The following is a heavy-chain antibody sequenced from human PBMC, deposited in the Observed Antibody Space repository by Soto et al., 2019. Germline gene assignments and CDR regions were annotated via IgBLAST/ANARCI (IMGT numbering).Heavy chain of an antibody. Sequence: PGGSLRLSCVASGFTLSNYGMHWVRQAPGKGLEWIALIWYEGTTKYSTDSMKGRFPISRDQSKSTLYLQVNSLRAEDTATYYCARDVGSSVSSRCFDTGGKGTLFTVPS. J-gene: IGHJ5*02. D-gene: IGHD1-26*01. CDR1: GFTLSNYG. V-gene: IGHV3-33*01. CDR3: ARDVGSSVSSRCFDT. CDR2: IWYEGTTK.